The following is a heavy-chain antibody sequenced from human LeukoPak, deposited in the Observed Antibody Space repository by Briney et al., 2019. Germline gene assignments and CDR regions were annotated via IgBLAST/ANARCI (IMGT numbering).Heavy chain of an antibody. D-gene: IGHD3-22*01. J-gene: IGHJ4*02. CDR1: GFTFNDAW. CDR2: INSDGSST. Sequence: GGSLRLSCAASGFTFNDAWMSWVRQVPGKGLVGVAQINSDGSSTSYADSVKGRFTISRDNAKNTLYLQMISLRAEDTAVYYCGSLTVVAKDHWGQGTLVTVSS. CDR3: GSLTVVAKDH. V-gene: IGHV3-74*01.